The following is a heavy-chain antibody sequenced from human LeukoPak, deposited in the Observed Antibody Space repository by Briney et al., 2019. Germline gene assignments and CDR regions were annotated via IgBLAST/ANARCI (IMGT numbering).Heavy chain of an antibody. CDR2: IYYSGST. CDR1: GGSISSSSYY. Sequence: PSETLSLTCTVSGGSISSSSYYWGWIRQPPGKGLEWIGSIYYSGSTYYNPSLKSRVTISVDTSKNQFSLKLSSVTAADTAVYYCARFLIAAARTYYFDYWGQGTLVTVSS. J-gene: IGHJ4*02. D-gene: IGHD6-13*01. CDR3: ARFLIAAARTYYFDY. V-gene: IGHV4-39*01.